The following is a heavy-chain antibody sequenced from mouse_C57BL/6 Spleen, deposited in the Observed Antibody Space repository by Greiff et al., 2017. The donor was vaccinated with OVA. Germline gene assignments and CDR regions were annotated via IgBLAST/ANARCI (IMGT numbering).Heavy chain of an antibody. J-gene: IGHJ2*01. CDR3: ARSGTTVVATDY. Sequence: QVQLPPPGAALVKPGASVPLSCKASGYTFTSYWMHWVKQRPGQGLEWIGMIHPNSGSTNYNEKFKIKATLTVDKSSSTAYMQLSSLTSEDSAVYYCARSGTTVVATDYWGQGTTLTVSS. CDR2: IHPNSGST. D-gene: IGHD1-1*01. V-gene: IGHV1-64*01. CDR1: GYTFTSYW.